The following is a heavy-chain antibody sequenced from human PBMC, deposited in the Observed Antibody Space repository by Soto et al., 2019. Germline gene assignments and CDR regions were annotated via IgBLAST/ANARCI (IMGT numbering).Heavy chain of an antibody. D-gene: IGHD4-17*01. J-gene: IGHJ4*02. CDR3: AKDSQVTYGDCIVY. CDR1: RFTFSSFG. Sequence: GGALRLSCAASRFTFSSFGMHWVRQAPGRGLEWVAVISYDGRNKYYADSVKGRVTISRDNSKNTLYLQMNSLRAEDTAEYYCAKDSQVTYGDCIVYWGQGTLVTVSS. V-gene: IGHV3-30*18. CDR2: ISYDGRNK.